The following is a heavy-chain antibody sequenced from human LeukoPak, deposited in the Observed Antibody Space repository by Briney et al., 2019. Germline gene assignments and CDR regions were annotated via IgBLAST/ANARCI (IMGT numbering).Heavy chain of an antibody. J-gene: IGHJ4*02. CDR2: ISSSSSYI. Sequence: GGSLRLSCAASGFTFSSYSMNWVRQAPGKGLEGVSSISSSSSYIYYADSVKGRFTISRDNAKNSLYLQMNSLRAEDTAVYYWARGRNDYGSGSYYQIYPFDYWGQGTLVTVSS. D-gene: IGHD3-10*01. CDR3: ARGRNDYGSGSYYQIYPFDY. V-gene: IGHV3-21*01. CDR1: GFTFSSYS.